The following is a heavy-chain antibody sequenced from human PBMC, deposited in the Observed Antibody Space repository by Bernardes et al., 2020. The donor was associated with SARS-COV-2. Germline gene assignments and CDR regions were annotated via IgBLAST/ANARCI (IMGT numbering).Heavy chain of an antibody. CDR3: ASGLRGIRW. Sequence: SETLSLTCTVSVGSISSYYWSWIRQPPGKGLEWSGYIYYSGSTNYNPSLKSRVTISVDTSKNQFSLKLSSVTAADTAVYYCASGLRGIRWWGQGTLVTVSS. J-gene: IGHJ4*02. CDR2: IYYSGST. V-gene: IGHV4-59*01. D-gene: IGHD2-15*01. CDR1: VGSISSYY.